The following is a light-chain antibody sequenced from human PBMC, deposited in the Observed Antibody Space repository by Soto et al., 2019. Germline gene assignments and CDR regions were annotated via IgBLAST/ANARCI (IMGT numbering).Light chain of an antibody. Sequence: EIVLTQSPGILSLSPGERATLSCRASQSVSNDFLAWYQQKPGQAPRLLIYGASTRATDVPDRFSGSGSGADFTLSISRLEPEDFAVYYCQQYGSSPPMTFGQGTKVEMK. CDR2: GAS. J-gene: IGKJ1*01. V-gene: IGKV3-20*01. CDR3: QQYGSSPPMT. CDR1: QSVSNDF.